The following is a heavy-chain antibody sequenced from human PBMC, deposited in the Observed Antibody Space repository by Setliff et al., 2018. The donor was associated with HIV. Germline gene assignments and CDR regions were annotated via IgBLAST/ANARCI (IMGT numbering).Heavy chain of an antibody. CDR2: INPNSGGT. CDR3: ARNSSGWYYSNYYYYGMDV. J-gene: IGHJ6*02. V-gene: IGHV1-2*02. CDR1: GYTFTGYY. Sequence: ASVKVSCKASGYTFTGYYMHWVRQAPGQGLEWMGWINPNSGGTNYAQKFQGRVTMTRDTSISTAYMELSRLRSDDTAVYYCARNSSGWYYSNYYYYGMDVWGQGTLVTVSS. D-gene: IGHD6-19*01.